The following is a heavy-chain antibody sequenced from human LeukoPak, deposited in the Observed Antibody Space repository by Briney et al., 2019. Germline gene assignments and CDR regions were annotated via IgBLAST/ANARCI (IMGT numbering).Heavy chain of an antibody. D-gene: IGHD3-22*01. CDR2: ISGSGGST. Sequence: ETLSLTCAGYGGSFSGYYWSWVRQAPGKGLEWDAAISGSGGSTYYADSVKGRFTISRDNSKNTLYLQMNSLRAEDTAVYYCARDTSRYYEKSGYSDWGQGTLVTVSS. J-gene: IGHJ4*02. CDR1: GGSFSGYY. V-gene: IGHV3-23*01. CDR3: ARDTSRYYEKSGYSD.